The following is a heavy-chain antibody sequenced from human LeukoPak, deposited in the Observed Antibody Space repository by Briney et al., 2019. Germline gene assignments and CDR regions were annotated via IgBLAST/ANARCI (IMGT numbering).Heavy chain of an antibody. V-gene: IGHV1-2*02. CDR2: INPNSGGT. CDR3: ARNRIDLVWFDP. Sequence: ASVKVSCKASGYTFTGYYMHWVRHAPGQGLEWMGWINPNSGGTNYAQKFQGRVTMTRDTSISTAYMELSRLRSDDTAVHYCARNRIDLVWFDPWGQGTLVTVSS. D-gene: IGHD2-15*01. CDR1: GYTFTGYY. J-gene: IGHJ5*02.